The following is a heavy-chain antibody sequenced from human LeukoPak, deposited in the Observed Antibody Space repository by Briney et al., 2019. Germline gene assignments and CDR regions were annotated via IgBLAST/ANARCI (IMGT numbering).Heavy chain of an antibody. J-gene: IGHJ4*02. V-gene: IGHV3-23*01. CDR3: AKDHPSGYYFDY. CDR1: GFTFSTYA. Sequence: GGSLRLSCAASGFTFSTYAMSWVRQAPGKGLEWVSAISGSGGSTFNADSVKGRFTISRDNSKNTLFLQMNSLRAEDTAIYYCAKDHPSGYYFDYWGQGTLVAVSS. D-gene: IGHD1-14*01. CDR2: ISGSGGST.